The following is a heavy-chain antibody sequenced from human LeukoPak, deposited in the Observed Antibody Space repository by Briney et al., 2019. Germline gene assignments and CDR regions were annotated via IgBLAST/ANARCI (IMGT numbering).Heavy chain of an antibody. CDR3: TRDSVLRGWYRPSWFDP. J-gene: IGHJ5*02. CDR2: IRSKAYGGTT. CDR1: GFTVSSNY. D-gene: IGHD6-19*01. Sequence: PGGSLRLSCAASGFTVSSNYMSWVRQAPGKGLEWVGFIRSKAYGGTTEYAASVKGRFTISRDDSKSIPYLQMNSLKTEDTAVYYCTRDSVLRGWYRPSWFDPWGQGTLVTVSS. V-gene: IGHV3-49*04.